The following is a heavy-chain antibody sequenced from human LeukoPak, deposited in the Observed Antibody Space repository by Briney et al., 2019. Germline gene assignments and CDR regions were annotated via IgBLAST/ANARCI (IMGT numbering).Heavy chain of an antibody. D-gene: IGHD6-13*01. CDR2: IYYSGGT. V-gene: IGHV4-59*01. CDR1: GGSISTYY. CDR3: ARHGRSSSWRRWFDP. Sequence: SETLSLTCTVSGGSISTYYWSWIRQPPGKGLEWIGYIYYSGGTNYNPSLKSRVTISVDTSKNQFSLRLSSVTAADTAVYYCARHGRSSSWRRWFDPWGQGTLVTVSS. J-gene: IGHJ5*02.